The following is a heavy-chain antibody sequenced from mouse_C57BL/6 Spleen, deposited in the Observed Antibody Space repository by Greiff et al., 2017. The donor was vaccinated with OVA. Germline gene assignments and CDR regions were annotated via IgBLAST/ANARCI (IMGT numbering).Heavy chain of an antibody. J-gene: IGHJ4*01. Sequence: VQLQQPGAELVKPGASVKLSCKASGYTFTSYWMHWVKQRPGQGLEWIGMIHPNCGSTNYNEKFKSKATLTVDKSSSTAYMQLSSLTSEDSAVYYCAFTTVVATDYAMDYWGQGTSVTVSS. V-gene: IGHV1-64*01. D-gene: IGHD1-1*01. CDR3: AFTTVVATDYAMDY. CDR1: GYTFTSYW. CDR2: IHPNCGST.